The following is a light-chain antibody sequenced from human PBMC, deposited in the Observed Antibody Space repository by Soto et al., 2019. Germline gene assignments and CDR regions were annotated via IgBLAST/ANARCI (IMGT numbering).Light chain of an antibody. J-gene: IGKJ1*01. CDR3: QQYGSSRWT. CDR2: AAS. V-gene: IGKV3-20*01. Sequence: EIVLTQSPDTLSLFPGERATLSCRASQSVSSTYLAWYQQKPGQAPRPLISAASSRATGTPDRFSGSGSGTEFTLTISRLEPEDFAMYYCQQYGSSRWTFGQGTKVEIK. CDR1: QSVSSTY.